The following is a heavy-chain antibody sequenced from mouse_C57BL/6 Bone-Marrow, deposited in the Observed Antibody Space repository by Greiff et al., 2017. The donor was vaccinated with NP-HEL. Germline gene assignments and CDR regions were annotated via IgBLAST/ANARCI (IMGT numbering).Heavy chain of an antibody. CDR3: AKPYYGSSYFYWYFDV. CDR2: LLPGSGST. J-gene: IGHJ1*03. D-gene: IGHD1-1*01. V-gene: IGHV1-9*01. CDR1: GYTFTGYW. Sequence: QVQLQQSGAELMKPGASVKLSCKATGYTFTGYWIEWVKQRPGHGLEWIGELLPGSGSTNYNEKFTGKATFTADTSSNTAYMQLSSLTTEDSAIYYCAKPYYGSSYFYWYFDVWGTGTTVTVSS.